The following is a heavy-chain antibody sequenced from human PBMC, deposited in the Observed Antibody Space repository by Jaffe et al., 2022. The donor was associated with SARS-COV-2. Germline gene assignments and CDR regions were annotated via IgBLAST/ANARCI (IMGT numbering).Heavy chain of an antibody. CDR3: ARDRYSRGYYFYGMDV. CDR2: TYYRSKWYN. Sequence: QVQLQQSGPGLVKPSQTLSLTCAISGDSVSSNSAAWNWIRQSPSRGLEWLGRTYYRSKWYNDYAGSVKSRITINSDTSKNQFSLQLKSVTPEDTAVYYCARDRYSRGYYFYGMDVWGQGTTVTVSS. D-gene: IGHD4-4*01. J-gene: IGHJ6*02. CDR1: GDSVSSNSAA. V-gene: IGHV6-1*01.